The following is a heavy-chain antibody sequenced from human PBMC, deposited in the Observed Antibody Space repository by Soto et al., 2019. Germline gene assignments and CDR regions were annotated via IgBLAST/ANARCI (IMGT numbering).Heavy chain of an antibody. CDR1: GGSISSYY. D-gene: IGHD1-26*01. CDR2: IYHSGTT. CDR3: ARGGGSYYIAY. J-gene: IGHJ4*02. V-gene: IGHV4-59*01. Sequence: SETLSLTCTASGGSISSYYWSWIRQPPGKGLEWIGYIYHSGTTNYNPSLKSRVTISVDTSKNQFSLKLSSVTAADTAVYYCARGGGSYYIAYWGQGTLVTVS.